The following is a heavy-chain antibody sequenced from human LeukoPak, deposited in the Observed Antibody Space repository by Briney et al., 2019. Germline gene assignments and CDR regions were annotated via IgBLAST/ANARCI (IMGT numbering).Heavy chain of an antibody. D-gene: IGHD6-6*01. V-gene: IGHV1-8*03. CDR3: ARGHTSSYFDY. CDR2: MNPNSGNT. Sequence: ASVKVSCKASGYTFTSYDINWVRQATGQGLEWMGWMNPNSGNTGYAQKFQGRVTITRNTSISTAYMVLSNLRSEDTAVYYCARGHTSSYFDYWGQGTLVTVSS. CDR1: GYTFTSYD. J-gene: IGHJ4*02.